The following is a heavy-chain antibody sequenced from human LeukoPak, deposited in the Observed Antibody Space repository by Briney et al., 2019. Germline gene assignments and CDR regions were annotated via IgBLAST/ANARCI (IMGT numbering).Heavy chain of an antibody. CDR1: DYSISSGSY. CDR3: ARYAHWFDP. V-gene: IGHV4-38-2*02. J-gene: IGHJ5*02. Sequence: PSETLSLTCTVSDYSISSGSYWGWIRQPPGQGLEWIGSIYHSGSTYYNPSLKSRVTISVDTSKKQFSLTLSSVTAADTAVYYCARYAHWFDPWGQGTLVTVSS. D-gene: IGHD2-2*01. CDR2: IYHSGST.